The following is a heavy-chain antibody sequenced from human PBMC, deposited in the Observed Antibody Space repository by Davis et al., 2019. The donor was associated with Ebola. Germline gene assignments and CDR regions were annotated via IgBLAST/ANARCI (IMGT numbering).Heavy chain of an antibody. CDR3: ARDGARGVVAAKWGSGGFDY. CDR2: ISYDGSNK. Sequence: GESLKISCAASGFTFSSYAMHWVRQAPGKGLEWVAVISYDGSNKYYADSVKGRFTISRDNSKNTLYLQMNSLRAEDTAVYYCARDGARGVVAAKWGSGGFDYWGQGTLVTVST. CDR1: GFTFSSYA. V-gene: IGHV3-30-3*01. J-gene: IGHJ4*02. D-gene: IGHD2-15*01.